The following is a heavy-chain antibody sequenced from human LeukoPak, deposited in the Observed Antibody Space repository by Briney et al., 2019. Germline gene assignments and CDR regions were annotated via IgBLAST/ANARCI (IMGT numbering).Heavy chain of an antibody. CDR3: ARMTGDILTVNWFDP. CDR1: GYLFTAYY. D-gene: IGHD3-9*01. J-gene: IGHJ5*02. CDR2: ISPHNGGT. V-gene: IGHV1-2*02. Sequence: ASVKVSCKTSGYLFTAYYIHWVRLAPGQGPEWMGWISPHNGGTKYAQKFLGRVTLTRDTSSGTAYMELSRLTSDDTAFYYCARMTGDILTVNWFDPWGQGTLVTVSS.